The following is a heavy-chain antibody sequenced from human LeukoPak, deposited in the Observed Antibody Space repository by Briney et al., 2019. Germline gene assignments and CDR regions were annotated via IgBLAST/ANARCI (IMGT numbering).Heavy chain of an antibody. D-gene: IGHD3-22*01. Sequence: RRSLRLSCAASGFTFSSYAMHWVRQAPGKGLEWVAVISYDGSNKYYADSVKGRFTISRDNSKNTLYLQMNSLRAEDTAVYYCARDRYDSSGVFDYWGQGTLVTVSS. CDR2: ISYDGSNK. CDR1: GFTFSSYA. J-gene: IGHJ4*02. V-gene: IGHV3-30-3*01. CDR3: ARDRYDSSGVFDY.